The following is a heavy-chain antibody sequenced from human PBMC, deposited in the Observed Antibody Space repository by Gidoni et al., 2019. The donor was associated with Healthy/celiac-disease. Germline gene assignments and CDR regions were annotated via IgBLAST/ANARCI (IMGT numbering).Heavy chain of an antibody. D-gene: IGHD7-27*01. Sequence: QVQLQQWGAGLLKPSETLSLTCAVYGGSFSGYYCSWIRQPPGKGLEWIGEINHSGSTNYNPSLKSRVTISVDTSKNQFSLKLSSVTAADTAVYYCASISANWGSELDYWGQGTLVTVSS. J-gene: IGHJ4*02. CDR1: GGSFSGYY. V-gene: IGHV4-34*01. CDR2: INHSGST. CDR3: ASISANWGSELDY.